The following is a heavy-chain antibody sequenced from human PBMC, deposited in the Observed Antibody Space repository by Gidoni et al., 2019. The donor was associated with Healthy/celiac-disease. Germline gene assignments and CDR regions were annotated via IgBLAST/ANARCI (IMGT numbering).Heavy chain of an antibody. CDR1: GFTFSSYG. J-gene: IGHJ4*02. CDR3: AREPVGITMVRGVTDY. Sequence: QVQLVESGGGVVQPGRSLRLSCAASGFTFSSYGMHWVRQAPGKGLEWVAVIWYDGSNKYYADAVKGRFTISRDNSKNTLYLQMNSLRAEDTAVYYCAREPVGITMVRGVTDYWGQGTLVTVSS. D-gene: IGHD3-10*01. V-gene: IGHV3-33*01. CDR2: IWYDGSNK.